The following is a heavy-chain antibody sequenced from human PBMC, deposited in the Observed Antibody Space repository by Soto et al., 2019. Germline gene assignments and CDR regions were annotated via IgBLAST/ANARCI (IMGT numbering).Heavy chain of an antibody. J-gene: IGHJ6*02. CDR2: MYNTEST. D-gene: IGHD2-21*02. CDR3: GRDMWGYCGTNCYPLDV. CDR1: GGTSIGYC. V-gene: IGHV4-59*01. Sequence: LEPLCLTCTVSGGTSIGYCCGWIRQIPGKGLEWIGFMYNTESTVYNPPFLPRDTTTVDTSTNHSSLLLNTVPDAATAVYYCGRDMWGYCGTNCYPLDVSGQRATVTASS.